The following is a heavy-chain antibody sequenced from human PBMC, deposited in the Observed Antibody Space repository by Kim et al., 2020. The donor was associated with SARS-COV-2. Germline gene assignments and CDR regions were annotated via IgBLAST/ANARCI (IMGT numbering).Heavy chain of an antibody. Sequence: GGSLRLSCAASGFTFSSYEMNWVRQAPGKGLEWVSYISSSGSTIYYADSVKGRFTISRDNAKNSLYLQMNSLRAEDTAVYYCAATEWVRAFDIWGQGTMVTVSS. D-gene: IGHD4-17*01. J-gene: IGHJ3*02. CDR3: AATEWVRAFDI. CDR1: GFTFSSYE. V-gene: IGHV3-48*03. CDR2: ISSSGSTI.